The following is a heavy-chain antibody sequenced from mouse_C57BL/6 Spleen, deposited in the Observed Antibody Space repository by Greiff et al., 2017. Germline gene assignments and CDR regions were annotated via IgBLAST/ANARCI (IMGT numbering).Heavy chain of an antibody. V-gene: IGHV1-80*01. D-gene: IGHD1-1*01. CDR1: GYAFSSYW. Sequence: VKLMESGAELVKPGASVKISCTASGYAFSSYWMNWVKQRPGKGLEWIGQIYPGDGDTNYNGKFKGKATLTADKSSSTAYMQLSSLTSEDSAVYFCARSYGSSQAWFAYWGQGTLVTVSA. CDR2: IYPGDGDT. J-gene: IGHJ3*01. CDR3: ARSYGSSQAWFAY.